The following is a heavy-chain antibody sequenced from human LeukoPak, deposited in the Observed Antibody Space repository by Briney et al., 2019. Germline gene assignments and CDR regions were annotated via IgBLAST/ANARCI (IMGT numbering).Heavy chain of an antibody. V-gene: IGHV3-30-3*01. D-gene: IGHD3-10*01. CDR2: ISYDGSNK. CDR3: ARERRGNYFDY. Sequence: GGSLRLSCAASGFTFSSYAMPWVRQAPGKGLEWVAVISYDGSNKYYADSVKGRSTISRDDSKNTLYLQMNSLRAEDTAVYYCARERRGNYFDYWGQGTLVTVSS. J-gene: IGHJ4*02. CDR1: GFTFSSYA.